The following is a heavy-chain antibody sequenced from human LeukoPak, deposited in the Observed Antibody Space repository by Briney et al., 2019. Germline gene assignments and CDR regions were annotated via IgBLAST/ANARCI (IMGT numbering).Heavy chain of an antibody. J-gene: IGHJ6*02. Sequence: PGGSLRLSCAASGFTFSGSAMHWVRQASGQGLEWVDRIRSKANSYATVYAASVKGRFTISRDDSKNTAYLQMNSLKTEDTAVYYCTRHPITMVRVHYGMDVWGQGTTVTVSS. D-gene: IGHD3-10*01. CDR3: TRHPITMVRVHYGMDV. CDR2: IRSKANSYAT. V-gene: IGHV3-73*01. CDR1: GFTFSGSA.